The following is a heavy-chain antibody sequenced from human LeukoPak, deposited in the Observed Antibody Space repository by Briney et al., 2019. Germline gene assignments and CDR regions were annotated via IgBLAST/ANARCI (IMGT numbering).Heavy chain of an antibody. CDR2: INPNSGGT. CDR1: GYTFTGYY. V-gene: IGHV1-2*06. J-gene: IGHJ4*02. Sequence: VASVKVSCKASGYTFTGYYMHWVRQAPGQGLEWMGRINPNSGGTNYAQKFQGRVTMTRDTSISTAYMELSRLRSDDTAVYYCARGGMDSSGYPYFDYWGQGTLVTVSS. CDR3: ARGGMDSSGYPYFDY. D-gene: IGHD3-22*01.